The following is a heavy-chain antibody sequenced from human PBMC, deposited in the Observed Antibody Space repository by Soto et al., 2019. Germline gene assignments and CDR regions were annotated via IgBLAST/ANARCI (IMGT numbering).Heavy chain of an antibody. V-gene: IGHV3-53*01. J-gene: IGHJ6*02. D-gene: IGHD3-22*01. CDR1: GFTVSSNY. CDR3: ARDSTHYDSSGSSYYYYGMDV. CDR2: IYSGGST. Sequence: PGGSLRLSCAASGFTVSSNYMSWVRQAPGKGLEWVSVIYSGGSTYYADSVKGRFTISRDNSKNTLYLQMNSLRAEDTAVYYCARDSTHYDSSGSSYYYYGMDVWGQGTTVTVSS.